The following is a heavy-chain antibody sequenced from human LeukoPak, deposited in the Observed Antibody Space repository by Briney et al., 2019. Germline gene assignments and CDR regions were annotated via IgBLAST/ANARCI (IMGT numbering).Heavy chain of an antibody. D-gene: IGHD3-22*01. CDR2: INPSGGST. V-gene: IGHV1-46*01. CDR3: ARETDEDYDSSGYFFQH. J-gene: IGHJ1*01. Sequence: GASVKVSCKASGYTFTSYYMHWVRQAPGQGLEWMGIINPSGGSTSYAQKFQGRVTMTRDTSTSTVYMELSSLRSEDTAVYYCARETDEDYDSSGYFFQHWGQGTLVTVSS. CDR1: GYTFTSYY.